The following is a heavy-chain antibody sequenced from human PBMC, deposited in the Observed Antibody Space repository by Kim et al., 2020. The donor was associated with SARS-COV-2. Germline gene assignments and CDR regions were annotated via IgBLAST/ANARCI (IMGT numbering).Heavy chain of an antibody. V-gene: IGHV1-46*03. CDR2: T. D-gene: IGHD4-4*01. Sequence: TSYAQKFQGRVTIARDTSTSTVYMELSSLRSEDTAVYYCAQSVYYYGMDVWGQGTTVTVSS. CDR3: AQSVYYYGMDV. J-gene: IGHJ6*02.